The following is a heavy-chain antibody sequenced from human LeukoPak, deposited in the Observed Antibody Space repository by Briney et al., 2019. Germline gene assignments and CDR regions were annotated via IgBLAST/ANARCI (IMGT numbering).Heavy chain of an antibody. D-gene: IGHD3-9*01. CDR1: SGSINSGGFY. Sequence: SETLSLTCTVSSGSINSGGFYWHWIRQHPGKGLEWIGCIYYSGSTYYNPSLKSRVTISLDTSKNQFSLKLSSVTAADTAVYYCARRSRILITYDVDVWGQGTTVTVSS. V-gene: IGHV4-39*07. CDR2: IYYSGST. J-gene: IGHJ6*02. CDR3: ARRSRILITYDVDV.